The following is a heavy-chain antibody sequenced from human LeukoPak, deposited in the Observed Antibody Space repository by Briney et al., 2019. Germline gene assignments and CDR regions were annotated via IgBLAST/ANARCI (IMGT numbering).Heavy chain of an antibody. CDR3: ASSSGWYGYAFDI. D-gene: IGHD6-19*01. J-gene: IGHJ3*02. Sequence: PSETLSLTCAVSGGSISSGGYSWSWIRQPPGKGLEWIGYIYHSGSTYYNPSLKSRVTISVDRSKNQFSLKLSSVTAADTAVYYCASSSGWYGYAFDIWGQGTMVTVSS. V-gene: IGHV4-30-2*01. CDR1: GGSISSGGYS. CDR2: IYHSGST.